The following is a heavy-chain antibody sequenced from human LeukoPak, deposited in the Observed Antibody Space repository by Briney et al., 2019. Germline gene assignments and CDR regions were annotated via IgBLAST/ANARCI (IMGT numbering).Heavy chain of an antibody. CDR2: IKQDGSEK. CDR1: GFTVSSNY. CDR3: ARDRLVPWNFDY. V-gene: IGHV3-7*01. D-gene: IGHD2-8*02. Sequence: GGSLRLSCAASGFTVSSNYMSWVRQAPGKGLEWVANIKQDGSEKYYVDSVKGRFTISRDNAKNSLYLQMNSLRAEDTAVYYCARDRLVPWNFDYWGQGTQVTV. J-gene: IGHJ4*02.